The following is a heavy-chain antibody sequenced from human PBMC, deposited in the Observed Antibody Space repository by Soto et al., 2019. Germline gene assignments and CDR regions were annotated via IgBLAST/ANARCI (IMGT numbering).Heavy chain of an antibody. J-gene: IGHJ6*03. V-gene: IGHV1-69*02. CDR1: GGTFSSYT. CDR3: ATVLTSYYYDMDV. Sequence: QVQLVQSGAEVKKPGSSVKVSCKASGGTFSSYTISWVRQAPGQGLEWMGRIIPILGIANYAQKFQGRVTITADKSTSTAYMELSSLRSEDTAVYYCATVLTSYYYDMDVWGKGTTVTVSS. CDR2: IIPILGIA. D-gene: IGHD2-21*02.